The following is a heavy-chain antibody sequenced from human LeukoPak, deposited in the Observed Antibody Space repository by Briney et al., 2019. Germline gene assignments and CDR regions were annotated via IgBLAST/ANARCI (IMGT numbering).Heavy chain of an antibody. D-gene: IGHD3-10*02. V-gene: IGHV3-48*03. CDR3: YGRYNWFDP. CDR2: ISSSGSTI. Sequence: GGSLRLSCAASGFTFSSYEMNWVRQAPGKELEWVSYISSSGSTIYYADSVKGRFTISRDNAKNSLYLQMNSLRAEDTAVYYCYGRYNWFDPWGQGTLVTVSS. J-gene: IGHJ5*02. CDR1: GFTFSSYE.